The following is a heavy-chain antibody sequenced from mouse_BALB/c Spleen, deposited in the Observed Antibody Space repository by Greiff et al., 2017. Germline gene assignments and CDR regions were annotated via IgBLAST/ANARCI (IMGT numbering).Heavy chain of an antibody. CDR2: ISDGGSYT. J-gene: IGHJ4*01. CDR3: ARAQLRSRAMDY. CDR1: GFTFSDYY. V-gene: IGHV5-4*02. D-gene: IGHD2-4*01. Sequence: EVMLVESGGGLVKPGGSLKLSCAASGFTFSDYYMYWVRQTPEKRLEWVATISDGGSYTYYPDSVKGRFTISRDNAKNNLYLQMSSLKSEDTAMYYCARAQLRSRAMDYWGQGTSVTVSS.